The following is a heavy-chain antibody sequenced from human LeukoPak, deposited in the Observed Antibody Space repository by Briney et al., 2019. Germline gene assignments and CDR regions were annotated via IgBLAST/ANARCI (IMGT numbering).Heavy chain of an antibody. CDR1: GFTFSDYG. Sequence: AGGSLRLSCAASGFTFSDYGMSWVRQTPGKGLEWVSAISDNGGSTYYADSVKGRFTISRDSSRNTLYLQMNSLRVEDTAVYYCAKDRSSSSSWYVGYWGQGTLVTVSS. D-gene: IGHD6-13*01. V-gene: IGHV3-23*01. CDR3: AKDRSSSSSWYVGY. J-gene: IGHJ4*02. CDR2: ISDNGGST.